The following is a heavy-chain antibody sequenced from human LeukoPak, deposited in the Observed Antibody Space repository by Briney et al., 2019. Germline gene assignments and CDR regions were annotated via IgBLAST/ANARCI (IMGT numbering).Heavy chain of an antibody. V-gene: IGHV3-53*01. J-gene: IGHJ4*02. CDR3: ARGAPGVVAPRY. Sequence: PGGSLRLSCAASGFTFSSYAMSWVRQAPGKGLEWVSVIYSGGSTYYADSVKGRFTISRDNSKNTLYLQMNSLRAEDTAVYYCARGAPGVVAPRYWGQGTLVTVSS. CDR2: IYSGGST. D-gene: IGHD2-21*01. CDR1: GFTFSSYA.